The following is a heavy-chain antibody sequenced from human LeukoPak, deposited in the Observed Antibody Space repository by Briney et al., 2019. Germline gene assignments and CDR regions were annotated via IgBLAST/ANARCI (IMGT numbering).Heavy chain of an antibody. J-gene: IGHJ4*02. CDR3: SRGPYGSGSYYPDY. V-gene: IGHV3-30*02. Sequence: GGSLRLSCAASEFTFSSYGMHWVRQAPGKGLEWVAFIRYDGGNKYYADSVKGRFTISRDNSKNTLYLQMNSLRAEDTAVYYCSRGPYGSGSYYPDYWGQGTLVTVSS. D-gene: IGHD3-10*01. CDR2: IRYDGGNK. CDR1: EFTFSSYG.